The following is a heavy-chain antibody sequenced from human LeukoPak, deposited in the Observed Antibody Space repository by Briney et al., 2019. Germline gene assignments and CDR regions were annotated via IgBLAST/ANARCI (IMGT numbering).Heavy chain of an antibody. Sequence: GGSLRLSCVASGFTFSSYWMHWVRQAPGKGLVWVSRIGTDGSSTSYADSVKGRFTISRDNAKNTLYLQMGSLRAEDTAVYYCARDRYCSSASCFGGDYWGQGTLVTVSS. CDR2: IGTDGSST. D-gene: IGHD2-2*01. V-gene: IGHV3-74*01. CDR3: ARDRYCSSASCFGGDY. CDR1: GFTFSSYW. J-gene: IGHJ4*02.